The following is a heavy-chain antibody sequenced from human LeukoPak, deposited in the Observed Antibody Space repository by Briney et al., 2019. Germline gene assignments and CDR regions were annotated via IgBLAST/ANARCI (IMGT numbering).Heavy chain of an antibody. V-gene: IGHV3-23*01. J-gene: IGHJ4*02. CDR1: GFTFSSYA. D-gene: IGHD3-22*01. Sequence: GGSLRLSCAASGFTFSSYAMSWVRQAPGKGLEWVSAISGSGGSTYYADSVKGRFTISRDNSKNTLYLQMNSLRAEDTAVYYCARAITYYYDSSGPTEYYFDYWGQGTLVTVSS. CDR3: ARAITYYYDSSGPTEYYFDY. CDR2: ISGSGGST.